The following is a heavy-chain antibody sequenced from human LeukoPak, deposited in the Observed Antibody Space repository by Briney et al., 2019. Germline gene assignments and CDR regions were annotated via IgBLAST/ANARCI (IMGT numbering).Heavy chain of an antibody. Sequence: ASVKVSCKASGYTFISYAMHWVRQAPGQRLEWMGWINAGNGNTKYSQKFQGRVTITRDTTASTAYMELSSLRSEDTAVYYCARVGSGSHADAFDIWGQGTMVTVSS. CDR3: ARVGSGSHADAFDI. CDR2: INAGNGNT. J-gene: IGHJ3*02. CDR1: GYTFISYA. V-gene: IGHV1-3*01. D-gene: IGHD5-12*01.